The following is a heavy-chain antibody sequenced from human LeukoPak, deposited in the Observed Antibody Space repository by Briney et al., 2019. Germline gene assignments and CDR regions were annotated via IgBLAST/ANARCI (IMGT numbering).Heavy chain of an antibody. CDR3: ARDRGSGWLQFFDY. D-gene: IGHD5-24*01. V-gene: IGHV4-39*07. J-gene: IGHJ4*02. CDR2: IYYSGST. CDR1: GGSISSSSYY. Sequence: SETLSLTCTVSGGSISSSSYYWGWIRQPPGKGLEWIGSIYYSGSTYYNPSLKSRVTISVDRSKNQFSLKLSSVTAADTAVYYCARDRGSGWLQFFDYWGQGTLVTVSS.